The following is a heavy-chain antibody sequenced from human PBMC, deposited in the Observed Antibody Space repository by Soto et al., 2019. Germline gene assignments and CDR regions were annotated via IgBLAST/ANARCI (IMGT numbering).Heavy chain of an antibody. V-gene: IGHV3-30-3*01. Sequence: QVQLVESGGGVVQPGRSLRLSCAASGFTFSSYAMHWVRQAPGKGLEWVAVISDDGSNKYYADSVKGRFTISRDNSKNPLYLQMNSLRSEDTAVYYFAIGGIFGVFITPRWGYYFDYRGQGTLVTVSS. CDR1: GFTFSSYA. CDR2: ISDDGSNK. J-gene: IGHJ4*02. D-gene: IGHD3-3*01. CDR3: AIGGIFGVFITPRWGYYFDY.